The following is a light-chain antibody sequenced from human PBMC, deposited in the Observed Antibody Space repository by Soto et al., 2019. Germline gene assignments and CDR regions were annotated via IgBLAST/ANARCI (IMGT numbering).Light chain of an antibody. CDR2: TNN. CDR1: SSNIGSYT. CDR3: AAWDDSLNGRVV. J-gene: IGLJ2*01. Sequence: QSVLMQIPSASANPGQRVTISCSGSSSNIGSYTVSWYQQLPGKAPQLLIYTNNQRPSGVPDRFSGSKSGTSASLAISGLQSEDEDDYYCAAWDDSLNGRVVFGGGTKLTVL. V-gene: IGLV1-44*01.